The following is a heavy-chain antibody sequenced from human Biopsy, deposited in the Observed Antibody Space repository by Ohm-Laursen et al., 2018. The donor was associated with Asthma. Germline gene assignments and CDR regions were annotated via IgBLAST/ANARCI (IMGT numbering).Heavy chain of an antibody. CDR1: GFTFDDYG. D-gene: IGHD2-21*01. V-gene: IGHV3-9*01. CDR2: ISWNSGSI. J-gene: IGHJ4*02. CDR3: AKATLGDIGKDY. Sequence: SLRLSCTAAPGFTFDDYGMHWVRQAPGKGLEWVSGISWNSGSIGYADSVKGRFTISRDNAKNSLYLQMNSLRVEDTALYYCAKATLGDIGKDYWGQGTLVTVSS.